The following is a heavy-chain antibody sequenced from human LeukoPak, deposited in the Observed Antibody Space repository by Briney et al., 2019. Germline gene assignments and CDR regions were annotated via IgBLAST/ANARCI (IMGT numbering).Heavy chain of an antibody. J-gene: IGHJ4*02. CDR1: GGSISSYY. Sequence: SETLSLTCTVSGGSISSYYWSWIRQPPGKGLEWIGYIYYSGSTNYNPSLKSRVTISVDTSKNQFSLKLSSVTAADTAVYYCARVRAPFQYANFDYWGQGTLVTVSS. CDR2: IYYSGST. D-gene: IGHD3-16*01. V-gene: IGHV4-59*01. CDR3: ARVRAPFQYANFDY.